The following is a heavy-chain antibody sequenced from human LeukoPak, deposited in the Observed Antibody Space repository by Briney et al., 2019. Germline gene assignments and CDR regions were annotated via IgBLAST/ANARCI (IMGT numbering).Heavy chain of an antibody. CDR1: GGSISSGDYY. V-gene: IGHV4-30-4*01. CDR2: IYYSGST. Sequence: SETLSLTCSVSGGSISSGDYYWSWIRQPPGKGLEWIGYIYYSGSTYYNPSLKSRVTISVDTSKNQSSLKLSSVTAADTAVYYCARAGHAGYYWGQGTLVTVSS. CDR3: ARAGHAGYY. D-gene: IGHD3-16*01. J-gene: IGHJ4*02.